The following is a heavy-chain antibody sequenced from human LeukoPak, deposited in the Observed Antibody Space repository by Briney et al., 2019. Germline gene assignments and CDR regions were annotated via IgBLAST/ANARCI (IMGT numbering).Heavy chain of an antibody. CDR2: TSYDESNK. CDR1: GFIFTNYA. D-gene: IGHD4-23*01. Sequence: LAGGSLRLSCAASGFIFTNYAMHWVRQAPGKGLEWVAVTSYDESNKYYADSVKGRFTISRDNSKNTLYLQMNSLRTDDTAVYFCGRAVENWFDPWGQGTLVTVSS. CDR3: GRAVENWFDP. V-gene: IGHV3-30-3*01. J-gene: IGHJ5*02.